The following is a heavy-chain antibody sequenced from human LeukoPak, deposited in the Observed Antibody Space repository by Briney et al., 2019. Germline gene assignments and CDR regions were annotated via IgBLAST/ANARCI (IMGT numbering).Heavy chain of an antibody. CDR3: ARVCREYYYGSGSYYYYMDV. D-gene: IGHD3-10*01. CDR2: INWNGGST. J-gene: IGHJ6*03. Sequence: GGSLRLSCAASGFTFSSYGMSWVRQAPGKGLEWVSGINWNGGSTGYADSVKGRFTISRDNAKNSLYLQMNSLRAEDTALYHCARVCREYYYGSGSYYYYMDVWGKGTTVTISS. V-gene: IGHV3-20*01. CDR1: GFTFSSYG.